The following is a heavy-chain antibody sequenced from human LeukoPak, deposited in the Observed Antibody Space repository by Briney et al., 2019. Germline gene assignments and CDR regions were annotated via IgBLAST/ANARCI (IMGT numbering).Heavy chain of an antibody. CDR1: GFTFSSYS. D-gene: IGHD3-22*01. V-gene: IGHV3-48*01. J-gene: IGHJ4*02. CDR3: ARPGDYDSSGYYIY. CDR2: ISSSSSTI. Sequence: GGSLRLSCAASGFTFSSYSMNWVRQAPGKGLEWVSYISSSSSTIYYADPVKGRFTISRDNAKNSLYLQMNSLRAEDTAVYYCARPGDYDSSGYYIYWGQGTLVTVSS.